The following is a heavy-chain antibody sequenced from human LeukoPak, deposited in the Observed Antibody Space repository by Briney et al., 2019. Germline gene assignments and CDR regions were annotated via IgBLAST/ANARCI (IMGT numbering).Heavy chain of an antibody. CDR1: GFTFNIYA. Sequence: GGSLRLSCAASGFTFNIYAMNWVRQAPGKGLEWVSAISGSGGSTYYADSVKGRFTISRDNSKSTLYLQMNSLRAEDTAVYYCAKDRAQQLVLDFWGQGTLVTVSS. D-gene: IGHD6-13*01. CDR3: AKDRAQQLVLDF. CDR2: ISGSGGST. J-gene: IGHJ4*02. V-gene: IGHV3-23*01.